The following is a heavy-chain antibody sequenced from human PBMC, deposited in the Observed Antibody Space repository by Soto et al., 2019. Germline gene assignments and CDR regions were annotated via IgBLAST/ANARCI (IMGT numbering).Heavy chain of an antibody. J-gene: IGHJ4*02. D-gene: IGHD6-13*01. V-gene: IGHV3-23*01. Sequence: GGSLRLSCTASGFTFSSYAMSWVRQAPGKGLEWVSAISGSGGSTYYADSVKGRFTISRDNSKNTLYLQMNSLRAEDTAVYYCANALIAAASTLFDYWGQGTLVTVSS. CDR1: GFTFSSYA. CDR2: ISGSGGST. CDR3: ANALIAAASTLFDY.